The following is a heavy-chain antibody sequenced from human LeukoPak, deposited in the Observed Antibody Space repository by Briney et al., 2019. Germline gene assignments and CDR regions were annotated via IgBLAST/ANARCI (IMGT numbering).Heavy chain of an antibody. D-gene: IGHD5-12*01. J-gene: IGHJ6*02. CDR3: AREHSGYDYGVYYYGMDV. CDR2: ISSSGSTI. CDR1: GFTFSSYE. Sequence: PGGSLRLSCAASGFTFSSYEMNWVRQAPGKGLEWVSYISSSGSTIYYADSVKGRFTISRDNAKNSLYLQMNSLRAEDTAVYYCAREHSGYDYGVYYYGMDVWGQGTTVTVSS. V-gene: IGHV3-48*03.